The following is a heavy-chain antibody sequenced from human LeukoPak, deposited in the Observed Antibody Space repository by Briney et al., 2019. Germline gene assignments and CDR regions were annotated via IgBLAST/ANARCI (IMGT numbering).Heavy chain of an antibody. Sequence: SETLALTWTGSCGSISSYYWSWIRQPPGKGLEWIGYIYYSGRTNYNPSLQRRLTIAVDTSKHQFPLKPTSLTAADTAVYYCARDGVIEAAANRWFDAWGQGTLVTVSS. CDR3: ARDGVIEAAANRWFDA. CDR2: IYYSGRT. J-gene: IGHJ5*02. CDR1: CGSISSYY. V-gene: IGHV4-59*01. D-gene: IGHD6-13*01.